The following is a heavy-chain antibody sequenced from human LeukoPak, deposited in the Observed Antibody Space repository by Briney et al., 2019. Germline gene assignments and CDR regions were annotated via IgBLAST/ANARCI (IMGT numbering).Heavy chain of an antibody. J-gene: IGHJ4*02. Sequence: GGSLRLSCAASGFSFSTYAISWVRQAPGKGLEWVSCISTTSSYIFYADSVRGRFTISRDNAKNSVYLQMNSLRAEDTAVYYCAKQSDSSGYYSYYFDYWGQGTLVTVSS. CDR2: ISTTSSYI. V-gene: IGHV3-21*01. CDR1: GFSFSTYA. D-gene: IGHD3-22*01. CDR3: AKQSDSSGYYSYYFDY.